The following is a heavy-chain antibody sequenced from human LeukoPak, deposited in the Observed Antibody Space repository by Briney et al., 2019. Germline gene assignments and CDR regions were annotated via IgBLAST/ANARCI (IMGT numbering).Heavy chain of an antibody. V-gene: IGHV3-7*01. CDR1: GFTSGSYW. CDR2: IQQGGSAK. Sequence: GGSLRLSCAASGFTSGSYWMSWVRQAPGKGLEWVANIQQGGSAKYYVDSVKGRFTISRDDAKNSLYLQMDSLRAEDTAVYFCASIRGGGSTFEYWGRGTLVTVSS. J-gene: IGHJ4*02. CDR3: ASIRGGGSTFEY. D-gene: IGHD5-24*01.